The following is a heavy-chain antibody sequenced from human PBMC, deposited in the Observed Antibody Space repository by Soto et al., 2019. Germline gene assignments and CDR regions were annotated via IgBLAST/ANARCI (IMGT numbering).Heavy chain of an antibody. V-gene: IGHV3-30*18. Sequence: GGSLRLSCAASGFTFSSYGMHWVRQAPGKGLEWVAVISYDGSNKYYADSVKGRFTISRDNSKNTLYLQMSSLRAEDTAVYYCAKRYSGYDFDYWRQGTLVTVSS. CDR3: AKRYSGYDFDY. CDR2: ISYDGSNK. D-gene: IGHD5-12*01. J-gene: IGHJ4*02. CDR1: GFTFSSYG.